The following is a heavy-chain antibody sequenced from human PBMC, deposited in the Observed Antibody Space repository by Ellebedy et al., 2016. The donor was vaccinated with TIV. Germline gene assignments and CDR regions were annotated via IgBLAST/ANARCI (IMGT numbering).Heavy chain of an antibody. CDR1: DDSFGSSRLS. J-gene: IGHJ4*02. D-gene: IGHD6-13*01. CDR2: VNQSGRT. Sequence: SETLSLTCTVSDDSFGSSRLSWSWVRQPPGKGLEWIGEVNQSGRTNYHPSLKSRVTISVDTSKNQFSLRLSSVTAADTAVYYCAEGRSGWYYFDYWGQGTLVTVSS. V-gene: IGHV4-34*01. CDR3: AEGRSGWYYFDY.